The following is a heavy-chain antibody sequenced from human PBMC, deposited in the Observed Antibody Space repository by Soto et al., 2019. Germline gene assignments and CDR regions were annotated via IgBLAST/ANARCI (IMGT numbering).Heavy chain of an antibody. J-gene: IGHJ4*02. CDR3: ARGGDYFDY. CDR2: IYHSGST. D-gene: IGHD3-16*01. CDR1: GYSISSGYY. Sequence: SETLSLTCAVSGYSISSGYYWGWIRQPPGKGLEWIGSIYHSGSTYYNPSLKSRVTISVDTSKNQFSLKLSSVTAADTAVYYCARGGDYFDYWGQGTLVTVSS. V-gene: IGHV4-38-2*01.